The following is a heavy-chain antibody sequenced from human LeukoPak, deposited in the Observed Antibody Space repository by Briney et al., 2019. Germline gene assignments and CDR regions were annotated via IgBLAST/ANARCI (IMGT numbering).Heavy chain of an antibody. D-gene: IGHD6-25*01. V-gene: IGHV3-30-3*01. CDR1: GFTFSSYA. J-gene: IGHJ4*02. CDR2: ISYDGSNK. CDR3: ASQEQRLLDY. Sequence: GGSLRLSCAASGFTFSSYAMHWVRQAPDKGLEWVAVISYDGSNKYYADSVKGRFTISRDNSKNTLYLQMNSLRAEDTAVYYCASQEQRLLDYWGQGTLVTVSS.